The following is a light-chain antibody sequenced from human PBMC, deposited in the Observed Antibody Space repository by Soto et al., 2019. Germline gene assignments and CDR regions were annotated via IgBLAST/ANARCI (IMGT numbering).Light chain of an antibody. CDR1: REHSSYA. J-gene: IGLJ2*01. CDR2: INSDGSP. Sequence: QPVLTQSPSASASLGASVKFTCTLSREHSSYAIAWHQQQPEKGPLYLMKINSDGSPNKGDGIPDGFSGSSSGAERYPAISTLQSGDEADYYCQTWGTGIVVFGGGTQLTVL. V-gene: IGLV4-69*01. CDR3: QTWGTGIVV.